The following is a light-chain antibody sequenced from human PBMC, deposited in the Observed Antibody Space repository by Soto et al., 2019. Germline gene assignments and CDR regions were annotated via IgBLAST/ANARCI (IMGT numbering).Light chain of an antibody. V-gene: IGLV1-40*01. CDR3: QSYDTSLSVV. Sequence: QPVLTQPPSVSGAPGQRVTISCTGSSSNIGAGYDVHWYQLLPGRAPKLLIFRNSDRPSGVPDRFSGSKSGTSASLAITGLQAEDEADYYCQSYDTSLSVVFGGGTQLTVL. J-gene: IGLJ3*02. CDR1: SSNIGAGYD. CDR2: RNS.